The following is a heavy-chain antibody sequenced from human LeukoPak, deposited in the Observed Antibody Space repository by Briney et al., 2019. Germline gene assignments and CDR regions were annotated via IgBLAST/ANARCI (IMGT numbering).Heavy chain of an antibody. CDR1: GFTFSSYA. D-gene: IGHD6-13*01. J-gene: IGHJ4*02. V-gene: IGHV3-30*04. CDR3: ARESAAGTDY. Sequence: PGRSLRLSCAASGFTFSSYAMHWVRQAPGKGLEWVAVISYDGSNKYYADSVKGRFTISRDNSKNTLYLQMNSLRAEDTAVYYCARESAAGTDYWGQGTLVTVSS. CDR2: ISYDGSNK.